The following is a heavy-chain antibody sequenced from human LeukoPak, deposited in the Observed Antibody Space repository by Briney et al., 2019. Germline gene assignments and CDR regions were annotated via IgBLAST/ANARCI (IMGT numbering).Heavy chain of an antibody. CDR1: GFTFSDYY. CDR3: ARDRDCSSTSCFQGLDY. CDR2: ISSSSSYT. D-gene: IGHD2-2*01. J-gene: IGHJ4*02. Sequence: GGSLRLSCAASGFTFSDYYMSWIRQAPGKGLEWVSYISSSSSYTNYADSVKGRFTISRDNSKNTLYLQMNSLRAEDTAVYYCARDRDCSSTSCFQGLDYWGQGTQVTVSS. V-gene: IGHV3-11*06.